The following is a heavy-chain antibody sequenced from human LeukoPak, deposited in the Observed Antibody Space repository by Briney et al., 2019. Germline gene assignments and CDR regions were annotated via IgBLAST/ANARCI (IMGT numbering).Heavy chain of an antibody. D-gene: IGHD2-2*01. CDR2: ISYDGSKE. CDR3: AREGGYCSSITCYFDS. Sequence: GGSLRLSCAASGFTFSRYAMHWVRQAPGKGLEWVAVISYDGSKESYADSVKGRFTVSRDNSKNTLYLQMNRPRGEDTAVYYCAREGGYCSSITCYFDSWGQGTLVTVSS. J-gene: IGHJ4*02. CDR1: GFTFSRYA. V-gene: IGHV3-30-3*01.